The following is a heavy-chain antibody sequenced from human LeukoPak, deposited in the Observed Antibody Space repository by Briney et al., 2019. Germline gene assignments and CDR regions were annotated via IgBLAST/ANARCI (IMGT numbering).Heavy chain of an antibody. V-gene: IGHV3-66*01. CDR3: ARVWSSGFDYFDY. CDR1: GFTVSSNY. Sequence: GGSLRLSCAASGFTVSSNYMSWVRQAPGKGLEWVSVIFSGGSTYYADSVKSRFTISRDDAKNSLYLQMNSLRAEDTAVYYCARVWSSGFDYFDYWGQGTLVTVSS. J-gene: IGHJ4*02. D-gene: IGHD6-19*01. CDR2: IFSGGST.